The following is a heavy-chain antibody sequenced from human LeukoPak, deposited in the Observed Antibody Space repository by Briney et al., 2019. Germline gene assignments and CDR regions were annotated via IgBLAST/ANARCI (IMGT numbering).Heavy chain of an antibody. CDR2: ISYDGSNK. V-gene: IGHV3-30-3*01. D-gene: IGHD6-13*01. J-gene: IGHJ4*02. CDR1: GFTVSSNY. Sequence: GGSLRLSCAASGFTVSSNYMSWVRQAPGKGLEWVAVISYDGSNKYYADSVKGRFTISRDNSKNTLYLQMNSLRAEDTAVYYCASLQYSSSWGGDYWGQGTLVTVSS. CDR3: ASLQYSSSWGGDY.